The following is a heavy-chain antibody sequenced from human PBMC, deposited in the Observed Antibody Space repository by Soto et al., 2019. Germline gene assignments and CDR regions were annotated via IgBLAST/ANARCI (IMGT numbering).Heavy chain of an antibody. V-gene: IGHV4-30-2*01. D-gene: IGHD5-12*01. J-gene: IGHJ4*02. Sequence: SETLSLTCTVSGGSISSGGYSWSWIRQPPGKGLEWIGYIYHSGSTYYNPSLKSRVTISVDTSKNQFSLKLSSVTAADTAVYYCASGARRDGYNFDYWGQGTLVTVSS. CDR2: IYHSGST. CDR3: ASGARRDGYNFDY. CDR1: GGSISSGGYS.